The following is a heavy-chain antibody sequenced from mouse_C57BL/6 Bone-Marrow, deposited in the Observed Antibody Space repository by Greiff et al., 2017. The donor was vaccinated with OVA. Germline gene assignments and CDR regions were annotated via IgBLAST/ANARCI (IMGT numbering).Heavy chain of an antibody. CDR3: ARRCYYGSSLFDY. CDR2: IYPGDGDT. CDR1: GYAFSSSW. V-gene: IGHV1-82*01. D-gene: IGHD1-1*01. Sequence: QVQLKQSGPELVKPGASVKISCKASGYAFSSSWMNWVKQRPGKGLEWIGRIYPGDGDTNYNGKFKGKATLTADKSSSTAYMQLSSLTSEDSAVYFCARRCYYGSSLFDYWGQGTTLTVSS. J-gene: IGHJ2*01.